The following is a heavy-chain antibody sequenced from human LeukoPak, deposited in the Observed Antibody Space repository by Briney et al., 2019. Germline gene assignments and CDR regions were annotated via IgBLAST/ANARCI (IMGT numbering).Heavy chain of an antibody. Sequence: VGSLRLSCAASGFTFSSYSMNWVRQAPGKGLEWVSYISSSSSTIYYADSVKGRFTISRDNAKNSLYLQMNSLRAEDTAVYYCAREAPMYYDILTGEFDYWGQGTLVTVSS. D-gene: IGHD3-9*01. CDR2: ISSSSSTI. V-gene: IGHV3-48*01. CDR1: GFTFSSYS. J-gene: IGHJ4*02. CDR3: AREAPMYYDILTGEFDY.